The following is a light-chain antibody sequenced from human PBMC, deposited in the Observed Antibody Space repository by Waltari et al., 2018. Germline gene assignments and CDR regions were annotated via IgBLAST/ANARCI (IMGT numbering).Light chain of an antibody. V-gene: IGLV1-40*01. CDR1: GSNIGSGYD. Sequence: QSVLTQPPSGSGAPGQRVTISCTGSGSNIGSGYDVHWYQPPPRAAPKLLIYGSTSRPLGVAALFFGSTSGTSASLAITGLQAEDEADYYCQSYDTSLSVVFGGGTKLTVL. J-gene: IGLJ3*02. CDR2: GST. CDR3: QSYDTSLSVV.